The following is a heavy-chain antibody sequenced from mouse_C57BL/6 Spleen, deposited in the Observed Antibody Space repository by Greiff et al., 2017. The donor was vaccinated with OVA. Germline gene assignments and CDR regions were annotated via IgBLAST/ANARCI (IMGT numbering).Heavy chain of an antibody. Sequence: VKLQESGPGLVAPSQSLSITCTVSGFSLTSYAISWVRQPPGKGLEWLGVIWTGGGTNYNSALKSRLSISKDNSKSQVFLKMNSLQTDDTARYYCARNEGGSSYVNWYFDVWGTGTTVTVSS. D-gene: IGHD1-1*01. CDR3: ARNEGGSSYVNWYFDV. CDR1: GFSLTSYA. J-gene: IGHJ1*03. CDR2: IWTGGGT. V-gene: IGHV2-9-1*01.